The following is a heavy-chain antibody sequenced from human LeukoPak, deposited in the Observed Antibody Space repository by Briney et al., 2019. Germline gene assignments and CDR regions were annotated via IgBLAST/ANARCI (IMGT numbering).Heavy chain of an antibody. CDR2: ISDSGSSP. Sequence: GGSLRLSCAASGFTFSACGMSWVRQAPGKGLEWVSSISDSGSSPYYADSVKGRFTISRDNSKNTLYLQMNSLRAEDTAVYYCAKDKPLTCSSTSCPGYMDVWGKGTTVTVSS. J-gene: IGHJ6*03. CDR1: GFTFSACG. V-gene: IGHV3-23*01. D-gene: IGHD2-2*01. CDR3: AKDKPLTCSSTSCPGYMDV.